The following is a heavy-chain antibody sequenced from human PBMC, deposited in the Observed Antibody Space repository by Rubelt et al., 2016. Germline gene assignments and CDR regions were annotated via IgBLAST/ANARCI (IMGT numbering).Heavy chain of an antibody. CDR1: GGSISSSSYY. J-gene: IGHJ5*02. CDR3: ARVRSRYVETDWFDP. CDR2: IYYSGST. V-gene: IGHV4-39*07. D-gene: IGHD5-12*01. Sequence: QLQLQESGPGLVKPSETLSLTCTVSGGSISSSSYYWGWIRQPPGKGLEWIGSIYYSGSTYYNPSLKGRVTISVDTSKNQFSLKLSSVTAADTAVYYCARVRSRYVETDWFDPWGQGTLVTVSS.